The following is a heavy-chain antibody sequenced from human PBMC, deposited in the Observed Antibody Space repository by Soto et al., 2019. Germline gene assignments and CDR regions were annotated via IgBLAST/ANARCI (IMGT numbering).Heavy chain of an antibody. CDR2: IYYSGST. J-gene: IGHJ4*02. D-gene: IGHD1-26*01. CDR3: ARQNSGYVDY. CDR1: GGSISSYY. V-gene: IGHV4-59*08. Sequence: SENLSLTCTVSGGSISSYYWSWIRQPPGKGLEWIGYIYYSGSTNYNPSLKSRVTISVDTSKNQFSLKLSSVTAADTAVYYCARQNSGYVDYWGQGTLVTVSS.